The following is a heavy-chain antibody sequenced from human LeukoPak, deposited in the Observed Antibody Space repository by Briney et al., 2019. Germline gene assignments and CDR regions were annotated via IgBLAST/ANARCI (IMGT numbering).Heavy chain of an antibody. Sequence: GGSLRLSCAASGFTFSIYAMTWVRQAPGRGLEWVSAISGSGGSTYYADSVKGRFTISRDNSKNTLYLQMNSLRAEDTAVYYCAKVGGYYDFWSGYYYMDVWGKGTTVTVSS. CDR3: AKVGGYYDFWSGYYYMDV. V-gene: IGHV3-23*01. CDR2: ISGSGGST. J-gene: IGHJ6*03. D-gene: IGHD3-3*01. CDR1: GFTFSIYA.